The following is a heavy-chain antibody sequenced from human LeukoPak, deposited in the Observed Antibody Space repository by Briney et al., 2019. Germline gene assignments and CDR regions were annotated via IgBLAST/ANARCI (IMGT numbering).Heavy chain of an antibody. CDR2: INWNGGST. CDR1: GFTFDDYG. Sequence: GGSLRLSCAASGFTFDDYGMSWVRQAPGKGLEWVSGINWNGGSTGYADSVKGRFTISRDNSKNTLYLQMNSLRAEDTAVYYCARDLYYYDSSGYFSDWGQGTLVTVSS. V-gene: IGHV3-20*04. CDR3: ARDLYYYDSSGYFSD. J-gene: IGHJ4*02. D-gene: IGHD3-22*01.